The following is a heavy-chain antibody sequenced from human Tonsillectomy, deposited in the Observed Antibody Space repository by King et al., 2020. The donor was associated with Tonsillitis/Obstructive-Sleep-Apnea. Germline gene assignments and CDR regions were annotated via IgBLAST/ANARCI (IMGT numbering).Heavy chain of an antibody. J-gene: IGHJ4*02. CDR3: ATSSIAYDY. CDR1: GFTVSSNY. D-gene: IGHD6-6*01. CDR2: IYAGGRT. Sequence: QLVQSGGGLVQPGGSLRLSCAASGFTVSSNYMTWVRQAPGKGLEWVSVIYAGGRTYYADSVMGRFTISRDNSKNTLYLQMNSLRAEDTAVYYCATSSIAYDYWGQGTLVTVSS. V-gene: IGHV3-66*01.